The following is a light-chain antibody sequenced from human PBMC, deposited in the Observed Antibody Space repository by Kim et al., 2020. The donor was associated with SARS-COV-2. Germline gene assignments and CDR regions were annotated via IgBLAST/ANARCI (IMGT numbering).Light chain of an antibody. CDR2: DAS. Sequence: EIVLRQSPGTLSLSPGERATLSCRASQSVRNNYLAWYQQKPGQAPRLLIYDASSRTGGTPDRFSGSRSGTDFTLTISRLEPEDFAVYYCQQYGSSLPITFGQGTRLEIK. J-gene: IGKJ5*01. V-gene: IGKV3-20*01. CDR1: QSVRNNY. CDR3: QQYGSSLPIT.